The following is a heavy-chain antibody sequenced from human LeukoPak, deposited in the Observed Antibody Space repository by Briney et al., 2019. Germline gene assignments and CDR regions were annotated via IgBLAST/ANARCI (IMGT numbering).Heavy chain of an antibody. D-gene: IGHD2/OR15-2a*01. V-gene: IGHV3-72*01. Sequence: AGGSLRLSCAASDLSLSDQLMDWVRQAPGMGLEWVGRSRNKKRSYTTEYAASVRGRFIISRDESKNSLFLQMNSLTAEDTAIYYCSRDGGRDGNSAFDMWGQGTMVTVS. J-gene: IGHJ3*02. CDR1: DLSLSDQL. CDR3: SRDGGRDGNSAFDM. CDR2: SRNKKRSYTT.